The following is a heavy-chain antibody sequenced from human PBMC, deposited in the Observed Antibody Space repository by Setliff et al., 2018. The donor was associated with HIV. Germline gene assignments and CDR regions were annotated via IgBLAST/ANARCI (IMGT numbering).Heavy chain of an antibody. Sequence: SETLSLTCAVYGGSFSGYYWSWIRQPPGKGLEWIGEINHSGSTNYNMSLWSRVTISLDASRNQFSLELISVTAADTAVYYCARYYYDRSGSSAPYYFMDVWGKGTTVTVSS. CDR3: ARYYYDRSGSSAPYYFMDV. CDR2: INHSGST. V-gene: IGHV4-34*01. D-gene: IGHD3-22*01. J-gene: IGHJ6*03. CDR1: GGSFSGYY.